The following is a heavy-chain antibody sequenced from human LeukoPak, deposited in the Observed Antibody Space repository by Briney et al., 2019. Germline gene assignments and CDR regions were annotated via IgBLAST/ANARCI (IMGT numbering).Heavy chain of an antibody. CDR1: GGSLSGYY. CDR2: INHSGST. J-gene: IGHJ4*02. CDR3: ARGVTMVRGVIGFDY. V-gene: IGHV4-34*01. Sequence: PSETLSLTCAVYGGSLSGYYWSWLSQPPGKGLEWIGEINHSGSTNYNPSLKSRVTISVDTSKNQFSLKLSSVTAADTAVYYCARGVTMVRGVIGFDYWGQGTLVTVSS. D-gene: IGHD3-10*01.